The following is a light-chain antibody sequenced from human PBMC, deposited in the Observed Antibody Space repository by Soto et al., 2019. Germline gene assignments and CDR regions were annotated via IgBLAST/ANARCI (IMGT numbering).Light chain of an antibody. V-gene: IGKV3-20*01. CDR3: QQYGSSPGFT. J-gene: IGKJ3*01. CDR2: GAS. Sequence: EIVLTQSPGTLSLSPGERATLSCRASQSVSSSYLAWYQQKPGQAPGLLIYGASSRATGIPDRFSGSGSGTDVTLTISRLEPEDFAVYYCQQYGSSPGFTFGPGTKVDIK. CDR1: QSVSSSY.